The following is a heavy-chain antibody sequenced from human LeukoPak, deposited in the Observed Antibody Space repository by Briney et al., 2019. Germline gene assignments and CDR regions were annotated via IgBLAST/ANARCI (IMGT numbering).Heavy chain of an antibody. Sequence: SETLSLTCTVSGGSISSSSYYWGWIRQPPGKGLEWIGSIYYSGSTYYNPSLKSRVTISVDTSKNQFSLKLSSVTAADTAVYYCARNPGPRTPFDPWGQGTLVTVSS. V-gene: IGHV4-39*01. CDR3: ARNPGPRTPFDP. CDR1: GGSISSSSYY. J-gene: IGHJ5*02. CDR2: IYYSGST.